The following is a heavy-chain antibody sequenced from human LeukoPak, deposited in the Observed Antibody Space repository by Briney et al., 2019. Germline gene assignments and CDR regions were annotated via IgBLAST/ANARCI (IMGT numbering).Heavy chain of an antibody. J-gene: IGHJ4*02. Sequence: SETLSLTCTVSGYSISSGYYWGWIRQPPGKGLEWIGSIYHSGSTYYNPSLKSRVTISVDTSKNQFSLKLSSVTAADTAVYYCASSTRESGTRFDYWGQGTLVTVSS. V-gene: IGHV4-38-2*02. CDR2: IYHSGST. D-gene: IGHD1-7*01. CDR1: GYSISSGYY. CDR3: ASSTRESGTRFDY.